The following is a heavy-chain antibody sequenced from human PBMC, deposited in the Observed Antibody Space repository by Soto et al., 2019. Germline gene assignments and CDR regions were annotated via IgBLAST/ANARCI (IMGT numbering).Heavy chain of an antibody. Sequence: PGGSLRLSCAASGFTFSSCAMSWVRQAPGKGLEWVSAISGSGDITYYAESVKGRFTISRDNSKNTLYLQMNSLRAEDTAVYYCAKDNRYSSSWYGSLDAWGQETLVTVSS. V-gene: IGHV3-23*01. D-gene: IGHD6-19*01. CDR1: GFTFSSCA. CDR3: AKDNRYSSSWYGSLDA. J-gene: IGHJ5*02. CDR2: ISGSGDIT.